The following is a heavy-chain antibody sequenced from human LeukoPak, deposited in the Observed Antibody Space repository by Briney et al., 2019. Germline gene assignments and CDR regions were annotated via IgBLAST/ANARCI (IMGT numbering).Heavy chain of an antibody. Sequence: SQTLSLTCAISGDSVSSNSAAWNWIGQSPSRGLEWLGRTYYRSKWYNDYAVSVKSRITINPDTSKNQFSLQLNSVTPEDTAVYYCARAPYYGDYGNYYYYGMDVWGQGITVTVPS. CDR1: GDSVSSNSAA. D-gene: IGHD4-17*01. V-gene: IGHV6-1*01. J-gene: IGHJ6*02. CDR3: ARAPYYGDYGNYYYYGMDV. CDR2: TYYRSKWYN.